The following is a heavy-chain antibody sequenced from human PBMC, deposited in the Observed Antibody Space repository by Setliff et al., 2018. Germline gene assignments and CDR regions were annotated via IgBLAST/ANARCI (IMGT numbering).Heavy chain of an antibody. CDR2: ISYYGGNE. CDR1: KFTFSNYA. D-gene: IGHD6-19*01. J-gene: IGHJ6*03. CDR3: ARDPSGSSSYYSYMDV. V-gene: IGHV3-30*01. Sequence: GGSLRLSCAASKFTFSNYAMHWVRQAPGKGLEWVAAISYYGGNEYYADSVKGLFTISRDNSKNTLYLQMNRLRAEDTAVYYCARDPSGSSSYYSYMDVWGKGTTVTVSS.